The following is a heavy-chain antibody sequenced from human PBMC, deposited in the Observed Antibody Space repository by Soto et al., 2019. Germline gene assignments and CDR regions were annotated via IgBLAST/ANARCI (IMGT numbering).Heavy chain of an antibody. V-gene: IGHV3-53*02. CDR3: ARRGSEYESSGYYPLCDY. CDR1: GLSVSRNY. D-gene: IGHD3-22*01. J-gene: IGHJ4*02. Sequence: EVQLVETGGGLVQPGGSLRLSCAASGLSVSRNYMGWVRQAPGTGLEWVSLIYGGDDTYYADSVKGRFTISRDNSKNTLYLQMNSLRVEDTAMYDCARRGSEYESSGYYPLCDYWGQGNLVTVSS. CDR2: IYGGDDT.